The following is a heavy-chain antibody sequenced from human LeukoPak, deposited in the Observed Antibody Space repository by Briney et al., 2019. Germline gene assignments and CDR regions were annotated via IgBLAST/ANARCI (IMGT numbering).Heavy chain of an antibody. D-gene: IGHD3-10*01. CDR2: TIPIYGTT. J-gene: IGHJ4*02. V-gene: IGHV1-69*05. Sequence: SEKVSCKASGGTFASSGIGWVRLAPGQGLVWMGGTIPIYGTTFIAQKFQGRVTLTTDESTSTAYMEVNSLRSEDTAVYYCARTLLDSGAGSFFDWWGQGTLVTVSS. CDR3: ARTLLDSGAGSFFDW. CDR1: GGTFASSG.